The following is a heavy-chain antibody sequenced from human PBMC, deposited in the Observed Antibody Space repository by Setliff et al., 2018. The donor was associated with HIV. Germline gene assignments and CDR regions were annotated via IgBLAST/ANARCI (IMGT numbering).Heavy chain of an antibody. CDR3: ARLQGYSSSWYGYWFDP. V-gene: IGHV4-38-2*01. J-gene: IGHJ5*02. CDR1: GYSISSGYY. Sequence: SETLSLTCAVSGYSISSGYYWSWIRQPPGKGLEWIGYIYYSGSTNCNPSLKSRVTISVDTSKNQFSLKLSSVTAADTAVYYCARLQGYSSSWYGYWFDPWGQGTLVTVSS. D-gene: IGHD6-13*01. CDR2: IYYSGST.